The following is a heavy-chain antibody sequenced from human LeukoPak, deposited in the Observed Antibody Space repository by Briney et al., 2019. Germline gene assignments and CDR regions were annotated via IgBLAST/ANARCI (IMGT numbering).Heavy chain of an antibody. D-gene: IGHD1-7*01. J-gene: IGHJ6*03. V-gene: IGHV4-34*01. CDR3: ARVLNWNYPYYYYYMDV. Sequence: SETLSLTCAVYGGSFSGYYWSWIRQPPGKGLEWIGEINHSGSTNYNPSLKSRVTISVDTSKNQFSLKLSSVTAADTAVYYCARVLNWNYPYYYYYMDVWGKGTTVTVSS. CDR1: GGSFSGYY. CDR2: INHSGST.